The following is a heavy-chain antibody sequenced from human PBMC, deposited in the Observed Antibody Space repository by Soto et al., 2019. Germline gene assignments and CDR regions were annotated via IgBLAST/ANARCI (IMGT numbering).Heavy chain of an antibody. J-gene: IGHJ4*02. CDR2: IIPMFGTA. V-gene: IGHV1-69*12. CDR1: GGTFSTYA. D-gene: IGHD5-18*01. Sequence: QVQLVQSGAEVKKPESSVKVSCKAPGGTFSTYAISWVRQAPGQGLEWMGGIIPMFGTANYAQMCQDRVTITADESTNTVYMELSSLISEDTAVYFCASGIQLWLRRINNGYSGWGQGTLVTVSS. CDR3: ASGIQLWLRRINNGYSG.